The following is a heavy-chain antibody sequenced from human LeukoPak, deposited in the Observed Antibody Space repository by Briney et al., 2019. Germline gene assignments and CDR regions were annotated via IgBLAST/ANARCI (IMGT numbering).Heavy chain of an antibody. CDR2: INPSGGST. Sequence: GASVKVSCKASGYTFTSYYMHWVRQAPGQGLEWMGIINPSGGSTSYAQKFQGRVTMTRDTSTSTAYTELRSLRSDDTAVYYCARCSGSYSLYSNYYYYYMDVWGKGTTVTVSS. D-gene: IGHD1-26*01. CDR3: ARCSGSYSLYSNYYYYYMDV. CDR1: GYTFTSYY. V-gene: IGHV1-46*01. J-gene: IGHJ6*03.